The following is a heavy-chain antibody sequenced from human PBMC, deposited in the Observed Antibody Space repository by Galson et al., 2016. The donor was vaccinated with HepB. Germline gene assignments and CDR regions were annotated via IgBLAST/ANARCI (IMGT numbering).Heavy chain of an antibody. CDR3: ARVLPTGDMGRGRFDP. CDR2: ISRSGTT. V-gene: IGHV4-39*02. D-gene: IGHD1-1*01. J-gene: IGHJ5*02. Sequence: SETLSLTCTVSGGSLSSHDHFWAWIRQPPGKGLEPIGSISRSGTTYYYPSLRSRVTISLDTSKNQFSLKLSSVTAADTALYFCARVLPTGDMGRGRFDPWGQGTLVTVSS. CDR1: GGSLSSHDHF.